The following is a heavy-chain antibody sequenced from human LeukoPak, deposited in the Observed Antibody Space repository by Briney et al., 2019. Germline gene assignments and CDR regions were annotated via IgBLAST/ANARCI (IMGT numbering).Heavy chain of an antibody. V-gene: IGHV4-39*01. CDR3: ARLTNYYYMDV. J-gene: IGHJ6*03. CDR1: GGPITTSSYY. Sequence: PSETLSLTCSVSGGPITTSSYYWGWIRQPPEKGLEWIGSIYYTGGTSYSPSLKSRVTMSVDTSKNQFSLKLSSVTAADTAVYYCARLTNYYYMDVWGKGTTVTVS. D-gene: IGHD1/OR15-1a*01. CDR2: IYYTGGT.